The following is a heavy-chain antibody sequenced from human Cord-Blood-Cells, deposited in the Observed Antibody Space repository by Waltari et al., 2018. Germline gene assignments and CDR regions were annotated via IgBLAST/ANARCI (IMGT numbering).Heavy chain of an antibody. Sequence: QVQLQESGPGLVKPSETLSLTCTVSGYSISSGYYWGWIRQPPGKGLEWIGSSYHSGSTYDNPSLQSRVTISVDTSKNQFSLKLSSVTAADTAVYYCARDGYDFWSQGTLVTVSS. CDR3: ARDGYDF. V-gene: IGHV4-38-2*02. CDR2: SYHSGST. D-gene: IGHD3-3*01. CDR1: GYSISSGYY. J-gene: IGHJ4*02.